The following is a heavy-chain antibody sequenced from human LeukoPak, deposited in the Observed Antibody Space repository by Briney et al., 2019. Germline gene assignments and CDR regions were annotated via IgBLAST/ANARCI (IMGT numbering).Heavy chain of an antibody. CDR1: GYTFTSYY. CDR3: ARDIALFSGSYSENFDY. CDR2: INPSGGST. D-gene: IGHD1-26*01. V-gene: IGHV1-46*01. J-gene: IGHJ4*02. Sequence: APVKVSCKASGYTFTSYYMHWVRQAPGQGLEWMGIINPSGGSTSYAQKFQGRVTMTRDTSTSTVYMELSSLRSEDTAVYYCARDIALFSGSYSENFDYWGQGTLDTVSS.